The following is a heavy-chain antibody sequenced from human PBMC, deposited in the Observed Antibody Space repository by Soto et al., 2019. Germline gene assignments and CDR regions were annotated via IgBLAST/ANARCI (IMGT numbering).Heavy chain of an antibody. Sequence: EVQLVESGGGLVKPGGSLRLSCAASGFTLSNAWMHWVRQAPGKGLEWVGGIKSKTDGGTTDYAAPEKGRFTISREDSKHALYLQMNSVKTEDTAVYYCTTALRYFDLCLEYWGPGTLVTVPS. CDR3: TTALRYFDLCLEY. CDR2: IKSKTDGGTT. D-gene: IGHD3-9*01. J-gene: IGHJ4*02. V-gene: IGHV3-15*07. CDR1: GFTLSNAW.